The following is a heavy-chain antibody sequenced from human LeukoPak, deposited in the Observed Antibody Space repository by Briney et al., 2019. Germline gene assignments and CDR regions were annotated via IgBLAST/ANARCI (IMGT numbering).Heavy chain of an antibody. CDR1: GYTFTSYY. V-gene: IGHV1-46*03. CDR2: INPSGGST. D-gene: IGHD6-6*01. Sequence: ASVKVSCKASGYTFTSYYMHWVRQAPGQGLEWMGIINPSGGSTSYAQKFQGRVTMTRDTSTSTVYVELSSLRSEDTAVYYCATPRSSIAARRGYYYYYMDVWGKGTTVTVSS. J-gene: IGHJ6*03. CDR3: ATPRSSIAARRGYYYYYMDV.